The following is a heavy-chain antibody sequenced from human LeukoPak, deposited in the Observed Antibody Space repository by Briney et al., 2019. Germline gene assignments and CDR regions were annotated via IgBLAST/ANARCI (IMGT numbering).Heavy chain of an antibody. D-gene: IGHD3-3*01. Sequence: ASVKVSCKASGYTFTSYYMHWVRQAPGQGLEWMGIINPSGGSTSYAQKFQGRVTMTRDTSTSTVYMELSSLRSEDTAVYYCARGSYYDFWSGYYKMGNYYGMDVWGQGTTVTVSS. J-gene: IGHJ6*02. CDR2: INPSGGST. V-gene: IGHV1-46*01. CDR3: ARGSYYDFWSGYYKMGNYYGMDV. CDR1: GYTFTSYY.